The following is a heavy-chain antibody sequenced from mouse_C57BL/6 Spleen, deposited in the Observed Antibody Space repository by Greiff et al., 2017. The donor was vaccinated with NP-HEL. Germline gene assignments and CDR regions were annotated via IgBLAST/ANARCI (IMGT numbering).Heavy chain of an antibody. CDR1: GYTFTDYY. Sequence: EVQLQQSGPELVKPGASVKISCKASGYTFTDYYMNWVKQSHGKSLEWIGDINPNNGGTSYNQKFKGKATLTVDMSSSTAYMELRSLTSEDSAVYYCARTAKDYYGSSYRAWFAYWGQGTLVTVSA. CDR3: ARTAKDYYGSSYRAWFAY. V-gene: IGHV1-26*01. D-gene: IGHD1-1*01. J-gene: IGHJ3*01. CDR2: INPNNGGT.